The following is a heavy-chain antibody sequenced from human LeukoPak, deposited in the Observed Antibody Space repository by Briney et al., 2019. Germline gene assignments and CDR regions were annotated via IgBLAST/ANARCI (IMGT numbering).Heavy chain of an antibody. D-gene: IGHD5-12*01. J-gene: IGHJ4*02. V-gene: IGHV3-49*03. CDR2: IRSKVYGGTT. CDR1: GFTFGDYA. Sequence: GGSLRLSCTASGFTFGDYAMSWFRQAPGKGLEWVGFIRSKVYGGTTEYAASVKGRFTVSRDDSKSIAYLQMNSLKSEDPAVYYCVRYSGDADYWGQGTLVTVSS. CDR3: VRYSGDADY.